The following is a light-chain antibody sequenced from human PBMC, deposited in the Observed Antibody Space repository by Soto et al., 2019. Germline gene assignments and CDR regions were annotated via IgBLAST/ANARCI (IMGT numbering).Light chain of an antibody. Sequence: QAVVTQPPSVSGAPGQRVTISCTGSSSNIGAGYVVHWYQQLPGTAPKLLIYGNSNRPSGVPDRFSGSKSGTSASLAITGLQAEDEADYYCQSYDSSLDVVFGGGTKLTV. V-gene: IGLV1-40*01. CDR3: QSYDSSLDVV. CDR1: SSNIGAGYV. CDR2: GNS. J-gene: IGLJ2*01.